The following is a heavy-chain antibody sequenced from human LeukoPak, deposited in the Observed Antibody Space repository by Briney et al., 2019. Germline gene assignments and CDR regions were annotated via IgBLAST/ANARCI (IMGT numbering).Heavy chain of an antibody. CDR3: AKDLYTGSWYYGMDV. D-gene: IGHD6-6*01. CDR2: ISGSGGNT. CDR1: GFTFSSYA. J-gene: IGHJ6*02. Sequence: GGSLRLSCAASGFTFSSYAMSWVRQAPGKGLEWVSAISGSGGNTYYADSVKGRFTISRDNSKNTLYLQMNSLIAEDTAVYYCAKDLYTGSWYYGMDVWGQGTTVTVSS. V-gene: IGHV3-23*01.